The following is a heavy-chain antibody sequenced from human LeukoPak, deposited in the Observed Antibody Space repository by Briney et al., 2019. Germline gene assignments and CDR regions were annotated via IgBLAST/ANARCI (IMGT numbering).Heavy chain of an antibody. CDR3: ARLDFWSGYFFNY. J-gene: IGHJ4*02. CDR1: GFTFSNYW. D-gene: IGHD3-3*01. Sequence: GGSLRLSCAASGFTFSNYWIHWVRQAPGKGLVWVSRIDNAGSITTYADSVKGRFTISRDNAENTLYLQMNSLRAEDTAVYYCARLDFWSGYFFNYWGQGTLVTVSS. V-gene: IGHV3-74*03. CDR2: IDNAGSIT.